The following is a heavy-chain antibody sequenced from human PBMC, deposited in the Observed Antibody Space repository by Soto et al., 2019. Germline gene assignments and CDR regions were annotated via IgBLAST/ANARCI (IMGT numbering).Heavy chain of an antibody. J-gene: IGHJ5*02. CDR1: GFTFRTYG. D-gene: IGHD3-22*01. V-gene: IGHV3-33*01. Sequence: GGSPRLSCAASGFTFRTYGMHGVRQATGKGLEWVAVIWYDGSNKYYADSVKGRFTISRDNSKNTLYLQMNSLRAEDTAVYYCAREVATMIVVATEWGNWFDPWGQGTLVTVSS. CDR2: IWYDGSNK. CDR3: AREVATMIVVATEWGNWFDP.